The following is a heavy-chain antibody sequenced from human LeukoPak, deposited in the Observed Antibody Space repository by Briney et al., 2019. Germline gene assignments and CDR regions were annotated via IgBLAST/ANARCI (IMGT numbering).Heavy chain of an antibody. CDR3: GRGGGLDV. Sequence: GGSLRLSCAASGFTFSSYWMNWARQAPGKGLEWVASINHNGNVNYYVDSVKGRFTISRDNAKNSLYLQMSNLRAEDTAVYFWGRGGGLDVWGQGATVPVSS. D-gene: IGHD3-16*01. V-gene: IGHV3-7*03. CDR1: GFTFSSYW. J-gene: IGHJ6*02. CDR2: INHNGNVN.